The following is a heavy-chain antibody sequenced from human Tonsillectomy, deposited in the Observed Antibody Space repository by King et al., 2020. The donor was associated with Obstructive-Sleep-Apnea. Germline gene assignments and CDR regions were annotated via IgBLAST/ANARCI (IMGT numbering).Heavy chain of an antibody. Sequence: PLQESGPGLVRPSETLSLTCSVSGFSISFGYFWGWIRQPPGKGLEWIASIYQSGTTYYNPSLKSRVSISMDTSKDQFSLKLRSVTAADTAVYYCARIGARGVISLGEYWGQGTLVTVPS. CDR2: IYQSGTT. D-gene: IGHD3-10*01. CDR1: GFSISFGYF. J-gene: IGHJ4*02. V-gene: IGHV4-38-2*02. CDR3: ARIGARGVISLGEY.